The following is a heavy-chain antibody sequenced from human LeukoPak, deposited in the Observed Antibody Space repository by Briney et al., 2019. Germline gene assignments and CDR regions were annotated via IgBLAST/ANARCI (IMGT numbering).Heavy chain of an antibody. D-gene: IGHD5-12*01. Sequence: GGSLRHSCAASGFTLSSYGMHWVRQAPGKGLEWVAVIWYDGSNKYYADSVKGRFTISRDNSKNTLYLQMNSLRAEDTAVYYCAREAASGYYIDYWGQGTLVTVSS. CDR2: IWYDGSNK. CDR1: GFTLSSYG. CDR3: AREAASGYYIDY. V-gene: IGHV3-33*01. J-gene: IGHJ4*02.